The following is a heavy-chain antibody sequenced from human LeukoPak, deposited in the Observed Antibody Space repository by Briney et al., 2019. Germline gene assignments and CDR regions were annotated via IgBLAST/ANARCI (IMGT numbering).Heavy chain of an antibody. CDR1: GLIFSDEY. CDR3: VRARGAGPGAHFDY. CDR2: ISNTADFI. V-gene: IGHV3-11*01. J-gene: IGHJ4*02. Sequence: GGSLRLSCAASGLIFSDEYMSWIRQAPGKGLEWVSYISNTADFIAYADSVKGRFTISRDNAKNSLYLQMNSLRAEDAAAYYCVRARGAGPGAHFDYWGQGTLVTVSS. D-gene: IGHD3-10*01.